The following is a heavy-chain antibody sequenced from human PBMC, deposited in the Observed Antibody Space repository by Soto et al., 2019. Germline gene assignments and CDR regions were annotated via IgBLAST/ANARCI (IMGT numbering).Heavy chain of an antibody. CDR1: GGSISSGGYS. D-gene: IGHD4-17*01. CDR3: ARDTLATVTTGWFDP. Sequence: KASETPSLTCAVSGGSISSGGYSWSWIRQPPGKGLEWIGYIYHSGSTYYNPSLKSRVTISVDRSKNQFSLKLSSVTAADTAVYYCARDTLATVTTGWFDPWGQGTLVTVSS. CDR2: IYHSGST. J-gene: IGHJ5*02. V-gene: IGHV4-30-2*01.